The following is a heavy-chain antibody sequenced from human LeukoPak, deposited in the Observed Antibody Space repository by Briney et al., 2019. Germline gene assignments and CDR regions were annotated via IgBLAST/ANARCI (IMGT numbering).Heavy chain of an antibody. CDR3: ARDHRHYYDSSGYYYYYYGMDV. CDR1: GYTFTDYY. CDR2: INPNSGGT. Sequence: ASVTVSFTASGYTFTDYYMHWVRQAPGQGLEWMGWINPNSGGTNYAQKFQGWVTMTRDTSISTAYMELSRLRSDDTAVYYCARDHRHYYDSSGYYYYYYGMDVWGQGTTVTVSS. J-gene: IGHJ6*02. D-gene: IGHD3-22*01. V-gene: IGHV1-2*04.